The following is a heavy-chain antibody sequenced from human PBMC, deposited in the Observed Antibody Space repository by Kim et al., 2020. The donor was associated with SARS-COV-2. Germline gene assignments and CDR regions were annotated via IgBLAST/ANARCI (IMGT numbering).Heavy chain of an antibody. Sequence: GGSLRLSCAASGFTFSSYEMNWVRQAPGKGLEWVSYISSSGSTIYYADSVKGRFTISRDNAKNSLYLQMNSLRAEDTAVYYCARDGWELLWYATNYYYYGMEVWGQGTTVTVSS. D-gene: IGHD1-26*01. CDR1: GFTFSSYE. CDR3: ARDGWELLWYATNYYYYGMEV. V-gene: IGHV3-48*03. J-gene: IGHJ6*02. CDR2: ISSSGSTI.